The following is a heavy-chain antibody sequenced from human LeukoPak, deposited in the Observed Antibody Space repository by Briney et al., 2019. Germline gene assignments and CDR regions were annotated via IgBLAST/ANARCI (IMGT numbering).Heavy chain of an antibody. D-gene: IGHD2-2*01. Sequence: GGSLRLSCAASGFTFSSSAMSWVRQVPGKGLEWVSGISASGGSTYYADSVRGRFTISRDNSKNTLYVQMNSLRDEDTAVYYCAKEEPAATDAFDIWGQGTMVTVSS. J-gene: IGHJ3*02. CDR2: ISASGGST. CDR3: AKEEPAATDAFDI. CDR1: GFTFSSSA. V-gene: IGHV3-23*01.